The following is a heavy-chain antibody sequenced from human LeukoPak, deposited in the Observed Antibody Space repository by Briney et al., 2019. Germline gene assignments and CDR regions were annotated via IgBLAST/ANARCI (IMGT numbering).Heavy chain of an antibody. CDR1: GGSISSGGYY. CDR2: IYYSGST. CDR3: ARELATVNDSWFDP. D-gene: IGHD4-11*01. Sequence: SQTLSLTRTVSGGSISSGGYYWSWIRQHPGKGLEWIGYIYYSGSTYYNPSLKSRVTISVDTSKNQFSLKLSSVTAADTAVYYCARELATVNDSWFDPWGQGTLVTVSS. V-gene: IGHV4-31*03. J-gene: IGHJ5*02.